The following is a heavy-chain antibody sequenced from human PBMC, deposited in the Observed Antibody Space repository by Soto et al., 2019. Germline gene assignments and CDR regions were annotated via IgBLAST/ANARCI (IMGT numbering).Heavy chain of an antibody. J-gene: IGHJ4*02. V-gene: IGHV3-30*03. CDR3: APLRGAEGNFDY. CDR1: GFTFSSYG. D-gene: IGHD1-26*01. CDR2: ISYDGSNK. Sequence: QVQLVESGGGVVQLGRSLRLSCAASGFTFSSYGMHWVRQAPGKGLEWVAVISYDGSNKYYADSVKGRFTISRDNSKNTLYLQMNSLRAEDTAVYYCAPLRGAEGNFDYWGQGTLVTVSS.